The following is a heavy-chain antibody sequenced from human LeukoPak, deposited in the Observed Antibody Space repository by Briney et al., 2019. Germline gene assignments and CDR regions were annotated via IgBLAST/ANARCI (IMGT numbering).Heavy chain of an antibody. CDR1: GFPFSTYT. J-gene: IGHJ5*02. Sequence: GGSLRLSCAGSGFPFSTYTMNWVRQAPGKGLEWVSSIGSSGSHIYYAGSVKGRFTASRDNAKNSLYLQMNSLGVEDTAVYFCARGEGYCSSPNGRGIGSWFDPWGQGTLVTVSS. CDR3: ARGEGYCSSPNGRGIGSWFDP. D-gene: IGHD2-2*01. V-gene: IGHV3-21*01. CDR2: IGSSGSHI.